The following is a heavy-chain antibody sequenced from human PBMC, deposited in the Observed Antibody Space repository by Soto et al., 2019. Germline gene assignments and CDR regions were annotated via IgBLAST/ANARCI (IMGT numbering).Heavy chain of an antibody. J-gene: IGHJ6*02. Sequence: SETLSLTCAVSGYSTSSGYYWGWIRQPPGKGLEWIGNIHHSGTTYYNPSLKSRVTISIDRSKNQFSLKLSSVTAADTAVYYCARAGDTMVRGVIIMNDYGMDVWGHGTTVTVS. CDR2: IHHSGTT. CDR1: GYSTSSGYY. CDR3: ARAGDTMVRGVIIMNDYGMDV. D-gene: IGHD3-10*01. V-gene: IGHV4-38-2*01.